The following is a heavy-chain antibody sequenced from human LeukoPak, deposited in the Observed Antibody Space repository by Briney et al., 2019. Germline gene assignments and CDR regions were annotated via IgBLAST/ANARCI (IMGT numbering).Heavy chain of an antibody. V-gene: IGHV1-2*06. Sequence: ASVKVSCKTSGYTFTNYYIHWVRQAPGQGLEWMGRIDPNTGGTKSAKNFQGRVTMTRDTSISTAYMALSGLRSDDTAVYYCASLYDIVGTTVDYWGQGTLVIVSS. CDR2: IDPNTGGT. J-gene: IGHJ4*02. CDR1: GYTFTNYY. D-gene: IGHD1-26*01. CDR3: ASLYDIVGTTVDY.